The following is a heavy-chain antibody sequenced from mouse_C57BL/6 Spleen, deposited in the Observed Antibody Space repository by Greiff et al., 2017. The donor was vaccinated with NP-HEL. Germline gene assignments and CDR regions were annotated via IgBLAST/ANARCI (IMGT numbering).Heavy chain of an antibody. V-gene: IGHV1-55*01. CDR1: GYTFTSYW. CDR2: IYPGSGST. J-gene: IGHJ1*03. D-gene: IGHD1-1*01. Sequence: VQLQQPGAELVKPGASVKMSCKASGYTFTSYWLTWVKQRPGQGLEWIGDIYPGSGSTNYNEKFKSKATLTVDTSSRTAYMQLSSLTSEDAAVYYCASIYYGSSYGYFDVWGTGTTVTVSS. CDR3: ASIYYGSSYGYFDV.